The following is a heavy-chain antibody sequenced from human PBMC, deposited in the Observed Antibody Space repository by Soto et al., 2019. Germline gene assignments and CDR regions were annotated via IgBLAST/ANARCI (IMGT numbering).Heavy chain of an antibody. D-gene: IGHD7-27*01. CDR3: ARGRQYWGSWYFDL. CDR1: GESISGYY. CDR2: INHSGST. V-gene: IGHV4-34*01. Sequence: QVQLQQWGAGLLKASETLSLTCAVYGESISGYYWSWIRQPPGKGLEWIGEINHSGSTNCNPSLKSRVTISVDMSKKQYSLKLTSVTAADTAVYYCARGRQYWGSWYFDLWGRGTLVTVSS. J-gene: IGHJ2*01.